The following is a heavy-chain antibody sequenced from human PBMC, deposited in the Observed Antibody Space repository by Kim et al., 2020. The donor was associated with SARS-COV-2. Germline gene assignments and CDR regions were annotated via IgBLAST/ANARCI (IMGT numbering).Heavy chain of an antibody. Sequence: SIKSRVTISVDTTKTQFSLRVSSVTAADTAVYYCARHGRYSGYDSLFDYWGQGTLVTVSS. D-gene: IGHD5-12*01. J-gene: IGHJ4*02. CDR3: ARHGRYSGYDSLFDY. V-gene: IGHV4-59*08.